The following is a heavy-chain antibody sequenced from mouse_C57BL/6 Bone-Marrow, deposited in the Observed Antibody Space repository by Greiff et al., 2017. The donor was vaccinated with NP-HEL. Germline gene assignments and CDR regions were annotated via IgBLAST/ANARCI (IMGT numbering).Heavy chain of an antibody. CDR2: LYPENGYT. V-gene: IGHV14-4*01. D-gene: IGHD1-1*01. CDR1: GFNIKDDY. J-gene: IGHJ1*03. CDR3: TPITTVGDWYFDV. Sequence: VQLKESGAELVRPGASVKLSCTASGFNIKDDYMHWVKQRPEQGLEWIGWLYPENGYTDYASKFPGTAPLTADTSSTTAYLQLSSLTSDDTAVYSCTPITTVGDWYFDVWGTGTTVTVSS.